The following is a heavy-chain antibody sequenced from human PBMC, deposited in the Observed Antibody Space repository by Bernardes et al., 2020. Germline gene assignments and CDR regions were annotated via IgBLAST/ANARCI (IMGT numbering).Heavy chain of an antibody. CDR2: ISAYNGNT. V-gene: IGHV1-18*01. CDR3: ARGSVIAAAAYYFDY. D-gene: IGHD6-13*01. Sequence: ASVKVSCKASGYTFTSYGISWVRQAPGQGLEWMGWISAYNGNTNYAQKLQGRVTMTTDTSTSTAYMELRSLRSDDTAVYYCARGSVIAAAAYYFDYWGQGTLVTVSS. J-gene: IGHJ4*02. CDR1: GYTFTSYG.